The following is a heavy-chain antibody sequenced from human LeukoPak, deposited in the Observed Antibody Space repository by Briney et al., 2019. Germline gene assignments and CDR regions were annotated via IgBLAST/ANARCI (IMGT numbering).Heavy chain of an antibody. Sequence: GGSLRLSCAASGFTFTSYAMSWVRQAPGKGLEWVSFIAPGGITTSYADSVKGRFTISRDNPRKTLYMQMNSLRDGDTALYYCAIMHGYYDGSGYWVQWGQGALVTVSS. V-gene: IGHV3-23*01. CDR3: AIMHGYYDGSGYWVQ. CDR1: GFTFTSYA. CDR2: IAPGGITT. D-gene: IGHD3-22*01. J-gene: IGHJ4*02.